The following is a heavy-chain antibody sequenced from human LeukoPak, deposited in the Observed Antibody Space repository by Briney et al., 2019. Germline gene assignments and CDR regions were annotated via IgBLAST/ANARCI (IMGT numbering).Heavy chain of an antibody. Sequence: PGGSLRLSCAASRFSFINAWMHWVRQDPRKGLVWVSRINGDGRNINYADSVRGRFTISRDNAKNTLYLQMNTLRVEDTAVYYCTRDLMDYDVSTGLHHYYMDVWGQGTTVTVSS. CDR2: INGDGRNI. D-gene: IGHD3-9*01. J-gene: IGHJ6*02. CDR1: RFSFINAW. V-gene: IGHV3-74*01. CDR3: TRDLMDYDVSTGLHHYYMDV.